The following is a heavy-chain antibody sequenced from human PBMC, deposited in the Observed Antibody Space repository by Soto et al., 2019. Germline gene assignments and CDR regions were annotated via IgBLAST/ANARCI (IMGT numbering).Heavy chain of an antibody. Sequence: EVQLVESGGGLVQPGGSLRLACAASGFTFSSYSMNWVRQAPGKGLEWVSFISSSSGTIYSADSVKGRFTISRDNAKNSLYLQMSGLRVDDTAVYYCAKDAVAYNGEWDWFDLWGQGTLVTVSS. D-gene: IGHD3-10*01. CDR1: GFTFSSYS. CDR2: ISSSSGTI. J-gene: IGHJ5*02. CDR3: AKDAVAYNGEWDWFDL. V-gene: IGHV3-48*01.